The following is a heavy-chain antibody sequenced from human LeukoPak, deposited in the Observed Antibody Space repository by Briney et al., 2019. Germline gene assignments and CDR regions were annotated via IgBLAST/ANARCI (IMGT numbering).Heavy chain of an antibody. D-gene: IGHD5-24*01. Sequence: PSETLSLTSAIYRGSFSGYYWSWIRQPPGKGLEWIGEINHSGSTNYNPSLKSRVTISVDTSKNQFSLKLSSVTAADTAVYYCARFVRDGYNRVVDYWGQGTLVTVSS. J-gene: IGHJ4*02. V-gene: IGHV4-34*01. CDR1: RGSFSGYY. CDR2: INHSGST. CDR3: ARFVRDGYNRVVDY.